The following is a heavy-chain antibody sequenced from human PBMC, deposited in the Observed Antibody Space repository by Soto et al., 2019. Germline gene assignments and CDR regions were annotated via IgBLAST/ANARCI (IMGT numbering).Heavy chain of an antibody. Sequence: GESLKISCKGSGYSFTTYWIGWVRQMPGKGLECMGIIYPGDSDTRYSPSFQGQVTISADKSISTAYLQWSSLKASDTAMYYCARPRSSSSNSYGRDVSGHGTTVTVSS. CDR2: IYPGDSDT. CDR1: GYSFTTYW. D-gene: IGHD6-13*01. V-gene: IGHV5-51*01. CDR3: ARPRSSSSNSYGRDV. J-gene: IGHJ6*02.